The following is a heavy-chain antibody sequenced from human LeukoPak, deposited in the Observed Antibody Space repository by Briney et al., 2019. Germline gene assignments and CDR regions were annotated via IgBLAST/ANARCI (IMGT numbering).Heavy chain of an antibody. CDR3: CKTLRSWLDWGGDY. V-gene: IGHV3-23*01. CDR1: GFTFSSYA. J-gene: IGHJ4*02. D-gene: IGHD3-16*01. CDR2: ISGSGGST. Sequence: GGSLRLSCAASGFTFSSYAMSWVRQAPGKGLEWVSAISGSGGSTYYADSVKGRFTISRDNSKNTLYLQMNSLRAEDTAVYYCCKTLRSWLDWGGDYWGQGTLVTVSS.